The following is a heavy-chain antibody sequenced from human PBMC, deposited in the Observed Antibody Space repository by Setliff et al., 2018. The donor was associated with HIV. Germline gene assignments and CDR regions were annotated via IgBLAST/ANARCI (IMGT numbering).Heavy chain of an antibody. V-gene: IGHV3-7*05. CDR1: GFTFSSSW. Sequence: GGSLRLSCAASGFTFSSSWMTWVRQAPGRGLEYVAGMNRDGREKLYADSVKGRFSISRDNAKNSLYLQMYSLRVEDTAVYYCARESKGAMALEIFDYWGQGTLVTVSS. D-gene: IGHD1-26*01. CDR2: MNRDGREK. CDR3: ARESKGAMALEIFDY. J-gene: IGHJ4*02.